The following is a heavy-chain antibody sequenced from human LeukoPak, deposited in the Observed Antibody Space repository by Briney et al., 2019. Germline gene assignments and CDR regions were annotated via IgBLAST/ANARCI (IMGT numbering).Heavy chain of an antibody. CDR1: GLTVSSTY. CDR2: IYSGGST. CDR3: ARDLLEWYFDY. D-gene: IGHD3-3*01. Sequence: PGGSLRLSCAASGLTVSSTYMSWVRQTPGKGLEWVSVIYSGGSTYYADSVKGRFTLSRDNSKNTLYLQMNSLRAEDTAVYYCARDLLEWYFDYWGQGTLVTVSS. V-gene: IGHV3-66*01. J-gene: IGHJ4*02.